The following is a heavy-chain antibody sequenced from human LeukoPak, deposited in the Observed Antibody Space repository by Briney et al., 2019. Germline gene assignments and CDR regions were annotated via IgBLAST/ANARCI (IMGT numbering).Heavy chain of an antibody. Sequence: GGSLRLSCAASGFTFSNYGMHWVRQAPGKGLEWVAFIRYDGNDKYYADSVKGRFTISRDSSKNTLYLQMNSLRTEDTAVYYCARDAVVPAGHYFDYWGQGTLVTVSS. D-gene: IGHD2-2*01. V-gene: IGHV3-30*02. CDR1: GFTFSNYG. CDR2: IRYDGNDK. CDR3: ARDAVVPAGHYFDY. J-gene: IGHJ4*02.